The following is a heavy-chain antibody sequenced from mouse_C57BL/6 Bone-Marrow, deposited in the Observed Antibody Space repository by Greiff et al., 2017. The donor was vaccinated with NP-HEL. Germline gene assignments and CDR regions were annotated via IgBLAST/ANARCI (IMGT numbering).Heavy chain of an antibody. CDR2: INPYNGGT. V-gene: IGHV1-19*01. CDR3: ARWGYYDYDGGFAY. J-gene: IGHJ3*01. D-gene: IGHD2-4*01. Sequence: EVQLQQSGPVLVKPGASVKMSCKASGYTFTDYYMNWVKQSHGKSLEWIGVINPYNGGTSYNQKFKGKATLTVDKSSSTAYMELNSLTSEDSAVYYCARWGYYDYDGGFAYWGQGTLVTVSA. CDR1: GYTFTDYY.